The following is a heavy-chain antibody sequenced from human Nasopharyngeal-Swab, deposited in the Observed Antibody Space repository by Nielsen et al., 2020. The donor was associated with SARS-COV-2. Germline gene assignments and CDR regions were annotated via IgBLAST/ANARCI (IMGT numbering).Heavy chain of an antibody. CDR2: ISSSSSTI. CDR3: APRVGATTGLDY. D-gene: IGHD1-26*01. Sequence: GESLKISCAASGFTFSDYSMNWVRQAPGKGLEWVSHISSSSSTIYYADSVKGRFTISRDNSKNTLYLQMNSLRAEDTAVYYCAPRVGATTGLDYWGQGTLVTVSS. J-gene: IGHJ4*02. CDR1: GFTFSDYS. V-gene: IGHV3-48*01.